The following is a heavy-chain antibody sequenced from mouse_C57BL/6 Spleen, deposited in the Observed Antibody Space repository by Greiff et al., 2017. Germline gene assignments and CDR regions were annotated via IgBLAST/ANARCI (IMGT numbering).Heavy chain of an antibody. CDR2: IYPSDSKT. Sequence: QVQLQQPGAELVRPGSSVKLSCKASGYTFTSYCMDWVKQRPGQGLEWIGYIYPSDSKTHYTQKFKDKATLTVDKSSSTASMLLRILPSVDSAVYSCERSAPIAPVVAPFWYFDVWGTGTTVTVSS. CDR3: ERSAPIAPVVAPFWYFDV. J-gene: IGHJ1*03. D-gene: IGHD1-1*01. CDR1: GYTFTSYC. V-gene: IGHV1-61*01.